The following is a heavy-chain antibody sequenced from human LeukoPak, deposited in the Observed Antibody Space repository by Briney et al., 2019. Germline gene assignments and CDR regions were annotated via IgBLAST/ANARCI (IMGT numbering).Heavy chain of an antibody. CDR1: GGTFSSYA. CDR3: ARDPDYYGSGSYYPNYYYYYGMDV. J-gene: IGHJ6*02. CDR2: IIPILGIA. V-gene: IGHV1-69*04. D-gene: IGHD3-10*01. Sequence: PGSSVKVSCKASGGTFSSYAISWVRQAPGQGLGWMGRIIPILGIANYAQKFQGRVTITADKSTSTAYMELSSLRSEDTAVYYCARDPDYYGSGSYYPNYYYYYGMDVWGQGTTVTVSS.